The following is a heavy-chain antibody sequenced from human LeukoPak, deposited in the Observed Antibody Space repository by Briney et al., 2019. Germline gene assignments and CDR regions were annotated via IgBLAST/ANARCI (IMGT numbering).Heavy chain of an antibody. D-gene: IGHD4-17*01. CDR2: IYSGEST. Sequence: QPGRSLRLSCIASGFTVNSKYMSWVRQAPGKGLEWVSLIYSGESTYYADSVKGRFIISRDNSQNTLYLQMNSLRAEDTAVYYCARGVTTDVYWGQGTLVTVSS. J-gene: IGHJ4*02. V-gene: IGHV3-66*01. CDR3: ARGVTTDVY. CDR1: GFTVNSKY.